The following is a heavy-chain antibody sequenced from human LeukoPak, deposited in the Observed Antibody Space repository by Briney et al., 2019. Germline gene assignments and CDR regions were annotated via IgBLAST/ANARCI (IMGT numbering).Heavy chain of an antibody. CDR3: AKATYYDILTDAFDI. CDR2: IRYDGSNK. J-gene: IGHJ3*02. CDR1: GFTFSSYG. V-gene: IGHV3-30*02. Sequence: GGSLRLSCAASGFTFSSYGMHWVRQAPGKGLEWVAFIRYDGSNKYYADSVKGRFTISRDNSKNTLYLQMNSLRAEDTALYYCAKATYYDILTDAFDIWGQGTMVTVSS. D-gene: IGHD3-9*01.